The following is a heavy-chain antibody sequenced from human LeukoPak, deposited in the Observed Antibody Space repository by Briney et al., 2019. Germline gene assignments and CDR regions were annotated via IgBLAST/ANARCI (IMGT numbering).Heavy chain of an antibody. CDR1: GGSISSYY. CDR2: IYTSGST. J-gene: IGHJ4*02. Sequence: SEALSLTCTVSGGSISSYYWSWIRQPAGKGLEWIGRIYTSGSTNYNPSLKSRVTMSVDTSNNQFSLKLSSVTAADTAVYYCARDNYDLWSGSPFDYWGQGTLVTVSS. V-gene: IGHV4-4*07. CDR3: ARDNYDLWSGSPFDY. D-gene: IGHD3-3*01.